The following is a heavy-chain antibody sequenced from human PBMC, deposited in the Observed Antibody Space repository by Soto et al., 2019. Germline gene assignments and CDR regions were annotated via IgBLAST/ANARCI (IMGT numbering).Heavy chain of an antibody. Sequence: EVQLVESGGGLVQPGGSLRLSCAASGFTFSSYSMNWVRQAPGKGLEWVSYISSSSSTIYYADSVKGRFTISRDNAKNSLYLQMNSLRAEDTAVYYCARGAYYYDSSGLSYWGQGTLFTFSS. D-gene: IGHD3-22*01. CDR2: ISSSSSTI. J-gene: IGHJ4*02. V-gene: IGHV3-48*01. CDR3: ARGAYYYDSSGLSY. CDR1: GFTFSSYS.